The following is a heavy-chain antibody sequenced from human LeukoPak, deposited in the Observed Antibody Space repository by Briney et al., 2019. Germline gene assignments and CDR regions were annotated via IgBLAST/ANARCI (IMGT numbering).Heavy chain of an antibody. CDR2: IYYSGNT. J-gene: IGHJ4*02. V-gene: IGHV4-59*08. CDR3: ARGFSSGWYLDY. D-gene: IGHD6-19*01. CDR1: GGSISRYS. Sequence: SETLSLTCTVSGGSISRYSWSWIRQPPGKGLEWIGYIYYSGNTNYNPSLKSRVTISLDTSNNQFSLKLSSVTAADTAVYYCARGFSSGWYLDYWGQGTLVTVSS.